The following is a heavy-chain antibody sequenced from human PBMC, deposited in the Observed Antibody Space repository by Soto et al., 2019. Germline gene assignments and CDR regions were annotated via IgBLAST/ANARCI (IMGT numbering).Heavy chain of an antibody. V-gene: IGHV3-23*01. CDR3: VKRHLSGDYAFDFDY. D-gene: IGHD4-17*01. Sequence: EMQLLESGGGLGPPGGSLRLSCVASGFTFRSFAMNWVRQAPGKGLEWVSTISGDTATIYYADSVKCRFTISRDNSKNTLYLQMSSLRAEDTAIYYSVKRHLSGDYAFDFDYWGQGTLVTGSS. J-gene: IGHJ4*02. CDR1: GFTFRSFA. CDR2: ISGDTATI.